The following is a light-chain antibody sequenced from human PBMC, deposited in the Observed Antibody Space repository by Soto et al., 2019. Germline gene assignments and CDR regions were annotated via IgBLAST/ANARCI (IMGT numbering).Light chain of an antibody. CDR1: QSVSSY. CDR2: DVS. V-gene: IGKV3-11*01. J-gene: IGKJ1*01. Sequence: EIVLTQSPAILSLSPGERATLSCRASQSVSSYLGWYQQKPGQAPRLFIYDVSISATGIPASFSGSGSGTVFTLTISSLEPEDFTIYYCRQRSSWPPTFGQGTKVEIK. CDR3: RQRSSWPPT.